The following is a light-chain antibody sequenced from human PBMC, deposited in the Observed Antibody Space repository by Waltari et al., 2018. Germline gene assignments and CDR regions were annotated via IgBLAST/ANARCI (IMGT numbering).Light chain of an antibody. CDR3: MQALQTPF. J-gene: IGKJ4*01. CDR2: LGS. Sequence: IVMTQSTLSLPVTHGELASLYCRSSQPSLHSNGYNYLDWYLQKPGQSPQLLIYLGSNRASGGPDRFSGRGSGTDFTLKISRVEAEDVGVYYCMQALQTPFFGGGTKVEIK. V-gene: IGKV2-28*01. CDR1: QPSLHSNGYNY.